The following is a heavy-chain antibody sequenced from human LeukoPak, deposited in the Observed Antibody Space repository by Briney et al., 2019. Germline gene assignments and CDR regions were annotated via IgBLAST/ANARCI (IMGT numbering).Heavy chain of an antibody. CDR3: ARDFQYYDILTGYYSGLGFDP. CDR2: IYYNGNT. V-gene: IGHV4-59*01. D-gene: IGHD3-9*01. Sequence: SETLSLTCSVSDGSINSYYWNWIRRPPGKGLEWIGYIYYNGNTNYSPSLKSRVTMSVDTSKNLFSLKVSSVTAAGTAVYYCARDFQYYDILTGYYSGLGFDPWGQGTLVTVSS. CDR1: DGSINSYY. J-gene: IGHJ5*02.